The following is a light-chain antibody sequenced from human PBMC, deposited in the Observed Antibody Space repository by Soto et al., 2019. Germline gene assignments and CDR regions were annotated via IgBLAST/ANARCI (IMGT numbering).Light chain of an antibody. V-gene: IGKV1-5*01. Sequence: DIQMTQSPSTLSASAGDRVTITCRASQSISNWLAWYQQKPGKAPKLLIYDASSFESGVPSRFSGSGSGTEFTLNISSLQPYEFATYYCQQYNSYSYTFGQGTKLEIK. CDR1: QSISNW. CDR3: QQYNSYSYT. CDR2: DAS. J-gene: IGKJ2*01.